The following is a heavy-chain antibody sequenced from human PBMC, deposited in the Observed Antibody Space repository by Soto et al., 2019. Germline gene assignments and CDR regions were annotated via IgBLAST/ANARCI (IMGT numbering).Heavy chain of an antibody. V-gene: IGHV4-39*01. CDR3: ARQLPVGATSWFDP. J-gene: IGHJ5*02. D-gene: IGHD1-26*01. Sequence: SETLSLTCSXSGGSINSVDSFWGWGRQSPXKGRXWIGSLYYGGSTFYNPSLKSRVTISLDTSKNQFSLRLTSVTAADTAIYYCARQLPVGATSWFDPWGQGTLVTVSS. CDR2: LYYGGST. CDR1: GGSINSVDSF.